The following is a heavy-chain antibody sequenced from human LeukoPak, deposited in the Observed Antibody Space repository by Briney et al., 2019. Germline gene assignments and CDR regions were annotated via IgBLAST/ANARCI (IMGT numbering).Heavy chain of an antibody. Sequence: SETLSLTCTVSGGSISNNNYYWAWIRQPPGKGLECIGSIYYSGSPYYNPSLKSRVTISVDTSKNQFSLKLSSVTAADTAVHYCARAGSSYGMDVWGQGTTVTVSS. CDR3: ARAGSSYGMDV. CDR2: IYYSGSP. V-gene: IGHV4-39*01. CDR1: GGSISNNNYY. D-gene: IGHD1-26*01. J-gene: IGHJ6*02.